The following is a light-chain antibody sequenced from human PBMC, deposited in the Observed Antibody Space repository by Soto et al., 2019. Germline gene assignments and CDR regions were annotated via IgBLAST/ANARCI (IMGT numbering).Light chain of an antibody. CDR2: SNN. CDR1: RSNIGSNT. Sequence: QSVLTQPPSASGTPGQRVTISCSGSRSNIGSNTVNWYQQLPGTAPKLLIYSNNQRPSGVPDRFSGSKSGTSASLAISGLQSEDEADYYCAAWDDSLNVYVVFGGGTKLTVL. J-gene: IGLJ2*01. CDR3: AAWDDSLNVYVV. V-gene: IGLV1-44*01.